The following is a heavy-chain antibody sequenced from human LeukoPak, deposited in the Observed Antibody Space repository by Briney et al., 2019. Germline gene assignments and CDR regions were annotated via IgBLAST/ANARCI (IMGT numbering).Heavy chain of an antibody. D-gene: IGHD5-18*01. Sequence: ASVKVSCKASGYTFNIYGIIWVRQAPGQGLEWMGWISAYNGNTNYAQKLQGRVTMTTDTSTSTAYMELRSLRSDDTAVYYCARDQEGYSYGYGGVDPWGQGTLVTVSS. J-gene: IGHJ5*02. V-gene: IGHV1-18*01. CDR1: GYTFNIYG. CDR3: ARDQEGYSYGYGGVDP. CDR2: ISAYNGNT.